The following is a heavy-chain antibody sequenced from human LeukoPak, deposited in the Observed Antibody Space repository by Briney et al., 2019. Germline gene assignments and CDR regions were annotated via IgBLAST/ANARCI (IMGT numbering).Heavy chain of an antibody. V-gene: IGHV4-59*01. D-gene: IGHD6-13*01. CDR3: AREEAAGTIDY. J-gene: IGHJ4*02. Sequence: PSETLSLTCTVSGGSISSYYCSWIRQPPGKGMEWIGYIYYSGSTNYNPALKSRVTISVDTSKNQFSLKLSSVTAADTAVYYCAREEAAGTIDYWGQGTLVTVSS. CDR1: GGSISSYY. CDR2: IYYSGST.